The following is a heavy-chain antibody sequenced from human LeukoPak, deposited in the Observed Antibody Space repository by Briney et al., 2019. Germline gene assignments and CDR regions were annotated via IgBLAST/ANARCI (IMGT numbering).Heavy chain of an antibody. CDR3: ARGMGAADY. V-gene: IGHV4-4*02. J-gene: IGHJ4*02. CDR2: INHSGTT. D-gene: IGHD1-26*01. CDR1: GASISSSNW. Sequence: SGTLSLTCTVSGASISSSNWWSWVRQTPGKGLECIAEINHSGTTHYNPSLQSRVTISVDNSKDQFSLNLTSVTAADTAVYYCARGMGAADYWGQGTLVTVSS.